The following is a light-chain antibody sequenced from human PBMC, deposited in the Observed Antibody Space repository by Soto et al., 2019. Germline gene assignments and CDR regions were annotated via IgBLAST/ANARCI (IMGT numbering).Light chain of an antibody. Sequence: EIVLTQSPGTLSLSPGEGATLSCRASQSVNSNYLAWFQQKPGQAPRLLIYSTSNRATGIPDRFSGSGSGTYFTLTSSRLEPEDFVVYYCQQYDKPPWTFGQGTKVEIK. J-gene: IGKJ1*01. CDR2: STS. CDR3: QQYDKPPWT. V-gene: IGKV3-20*01. CDR1: QSVNSNY.